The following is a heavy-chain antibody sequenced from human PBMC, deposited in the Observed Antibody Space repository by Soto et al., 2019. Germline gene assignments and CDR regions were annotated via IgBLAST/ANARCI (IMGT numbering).Heavy chain of an antibody. D-gene: IGHD2-15*01. Sequence: QVQLVQSGAEVKKPGASVKVSCKASGYTFTSYYMHWVRQAPGQGLEWVGIINPSGGSTSYAQKFQGGVTMTIDTSTSTVYMELSSLRSEDTAVYYCARAITCSGGSCYSPYFDYWGQGTLVTVSS. V-gene: IGHV1-46*01. J-gene: IGHJ4*02. CDR1: GYTFTSYY. CDR3: ARAITCSGGSCYSPYFDY. CDR2: INPSGGST.